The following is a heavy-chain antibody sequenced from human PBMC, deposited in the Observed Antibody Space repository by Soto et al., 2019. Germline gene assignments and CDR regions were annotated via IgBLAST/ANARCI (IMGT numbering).Heavy chain of an antibody. CDR3: ARAQGLPYYFDC. Sequence: ASVKVSCKASGYTFTSYYMHWVRQAPGQGLEWMGWINPNSGGTYYAQKFQGRVTMTRDTSISTAYMELSGLRSDDTAVYYCARAQGLPYYFDCWGQGTLVTVSS. V-gene: IGHV1-2*02. D-gene: IGHD2-21*02. CDR2: INPNSGGT. CDR1: GYTFTSYY. J-gene: IGHJ4*02.